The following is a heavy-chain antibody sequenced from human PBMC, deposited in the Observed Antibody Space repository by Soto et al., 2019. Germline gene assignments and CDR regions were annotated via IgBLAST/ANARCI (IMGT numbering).Heavy chain of an antibody. CDR2: SYYSGST. J-gene: IGHJ6*02. CDR1: GGSISSVGQY. V-gene: IGHV4-31*03. Sequence: TLSLTCSVSGGSISSVGQYWTWIRQHPGKGLEWIGYSYYSGSTDYNPSLKSRATISVDSSKNQFSLNLTSVTAADTAIYYCARESGGYDSSTRYGLDVWGQGTTVNVSS. CDR3: ARESGGYDSSTRYGLDV. D-gene: IGHD5-12*01.